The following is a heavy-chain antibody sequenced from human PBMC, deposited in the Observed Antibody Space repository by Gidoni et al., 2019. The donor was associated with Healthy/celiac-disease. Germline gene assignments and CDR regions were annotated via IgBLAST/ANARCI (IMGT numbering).Heavy chain of an antibody. J-gene: IGHJ4*02. CDR2: IWYDGSNK. V-gene: IGHV3-33*01. Sequence: QVQLVESGGGVVQPGRSLRLSCAASGFTFSSYGMHWVRQAPGKGLEWVAVIWYDGSNKYYADSVKGRFTISRDNSKNTLYLQMNSLRAEDTAVYYCARYNHDLYFDYWGQGTLVTVSS. CDR3: ARYNHDLYFDY. CDR1: GFTFSSYG. D-gene: IGHD1-1*01.